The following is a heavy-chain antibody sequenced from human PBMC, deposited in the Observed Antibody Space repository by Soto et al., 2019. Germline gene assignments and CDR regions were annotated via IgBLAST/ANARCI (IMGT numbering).Heavy chain of an antibody. D-gene: IGHD3-9*01. CDR1: GFSLSTSGVG. CDR2: IYWDDDK. V-gene: IGHV2-5*02. J-gene: IGHJ3*02. CDR3: ARHIPSGYNDAFDI. Sequence: QITLKESGHTPVKPTQTLTLTCTFSGFSLSTSGVGVGWIRQPPGKALEWVTLIYWDDDKRYSPSLKRRITIPKDSSKSQVVLTMSNMAPVATGTYYCARHIPSGYNDAFDIWGQGTMVTVSS.